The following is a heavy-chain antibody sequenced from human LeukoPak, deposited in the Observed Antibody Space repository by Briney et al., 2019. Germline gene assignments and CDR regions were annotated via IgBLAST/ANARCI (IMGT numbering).Heavy chain of an antibody. Sequence: SETLSLTCTVSGGSIRGNAWSWIRQPPGEALVWIGNTYDNGITIHNPSLKSRVTISLDTSNQFSLRLRSVTAADTAVYYCVRARDMAFDIWGQGTMVTVSS. D-gene: IGHD2-21*02. CDR1: GGSIRGNA. CDR2: TYDNGIT. CDR3: VRARDMAFDI. V-gene: IGHV4-59*01. J-gene: IGHJ3*02.